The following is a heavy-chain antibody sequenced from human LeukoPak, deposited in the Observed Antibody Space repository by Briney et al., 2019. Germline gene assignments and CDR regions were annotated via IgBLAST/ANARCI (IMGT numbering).Heavy chain of an antibody. D-gene: IGHD3-10*01. Sequence: GASVKVSCKATGYTFTSYAMHWVRQAPGQRLEWMGWINAGNGNTKYSQKFQGRVTITRDTSASTAYMELSSLRSEDTAVYYCARGSGSYTFDYWGQGTLVTVSS. CDR1: GYTFTSYA. J-gene: IGHJ4*02. V-gene: IGHV1-3*01. CDR3: ARGSGSYTFDY. CDR2: INAGNGNT.